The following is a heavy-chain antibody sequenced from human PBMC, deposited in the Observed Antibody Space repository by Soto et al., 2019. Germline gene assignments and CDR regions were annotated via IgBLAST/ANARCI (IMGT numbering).Heavy chain of an antibody. CDR1: GGTFSSYT. J-gene: IGHJ4*02. CDR2: ISANLGKT. D-gene: IGHD3-3*01. V-gene: IGHV1-18*01. CDR3: ARHKRDLRFLEWSYYFDY. Sequence: ASVKVSCKASGGTFSSYTISWVRQAPGQGLEWMGRISANLGKTNYAQKLQGRVTMTTDTSTSTAYMELRSLRSEDTAVYYCARHKRDLRFLEWSYYFDYWGQGTLVTVSS.